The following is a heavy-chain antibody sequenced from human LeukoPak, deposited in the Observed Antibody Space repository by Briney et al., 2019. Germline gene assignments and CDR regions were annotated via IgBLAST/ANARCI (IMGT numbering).Heavy chain of an antibody. V-gene: IGHV4-59*01. CDR1: DGSISSYY. Sequence: SETLSLTCNVSDGSISSYYWSWFRLPPGKGLEWIGYIYYSGSTTYNPSLKSRVTISIDTPKSQFSLKLSSVTAADTAVYYCARLAIFGVVITYNWFDPWGQGTLVTVSS. D-gene: IGHD3-3*01. CDR3: ARLAIFGVVITYNWFDP. J-gene: IGHJ5*02. CDR2: IYYSGST.